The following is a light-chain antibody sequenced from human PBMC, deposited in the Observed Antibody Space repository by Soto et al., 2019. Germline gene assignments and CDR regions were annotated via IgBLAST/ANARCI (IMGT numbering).Light chain of an antibody. Sequence: QSALTQPRSVSGSPGQSVTISCTGTSSDVGGYKHVSWYRQHPGKAPKLLISDVTKRPSGVPDRFSGSKSGNTASLTISGLQDEDEAYYYCYSYACSYTCVFGGGTKLTVL. CDR1: SSDVGGYKH. V-gene: IGLV2-11*01. CDR2: DVT. J-gene: IGLJ3*02. CDR3: YSYACSYTCV.